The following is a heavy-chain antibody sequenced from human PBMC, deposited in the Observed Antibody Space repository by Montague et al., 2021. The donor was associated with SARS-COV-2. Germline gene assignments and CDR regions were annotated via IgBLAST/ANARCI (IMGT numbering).Heavy chain of an antibody. CDR2: IYWDDDK. CDR3: ARGDLVASDLFDY. D-gene: IGHD3-10*01. V-gene: IGHV2-5*02. CDR1: GFSLTTSGVG. J-gene: IGHJ4*02. Sequence: PALVKPTQTLTLTCTFSGFSLTTSGVGVGWIRQPPGKALEWLALIYWDDDKRYSPSPKSRLTITKDTSKKQVVLTLTNVDPVDTATYYCARGDLVASDLFDYWGQGTLVTVSS.